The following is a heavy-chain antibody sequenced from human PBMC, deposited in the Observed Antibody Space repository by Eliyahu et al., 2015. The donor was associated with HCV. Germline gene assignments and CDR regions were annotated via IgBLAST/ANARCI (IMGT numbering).Heavy chain of an antibody. Sequence: QVQLQESGPVLVKPSXTLSLTCTVSGGSFSTYSWTWIRQPPGKGLEYIGYMYYSGSTNYNPSLKSRVTISPGPSENQFSLNLSSVTAADTAVYYCARGNYPSRGWFDPWGQGILVTVSS. V-gene: IGHV4-59*08. J-gene: IGHJ5*02. D-gene: IGHD1-7*01. CDR3: ARGNYPSRGWFDP. CDR1: GGSFSTYS. CDR2: MYYSGST.